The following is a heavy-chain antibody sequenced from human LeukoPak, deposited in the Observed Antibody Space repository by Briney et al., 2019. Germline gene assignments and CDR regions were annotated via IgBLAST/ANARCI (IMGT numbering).Heavy chain of an antibody. CDR2: ISVRGGST. J-gene: IGHJ4*02. Sequence: PGGSLRLSCAASGFTFRSYGMRWVRHAPGKGLEWVSAISVRGGSTYYADSVKGRFTNSRDNSKNTLYLQMNSLRAEDTAVYYCAKDRETSTRDSFDYWGQGTLVTVSS. V-gene: IGHV3-23*01. D-gene: IGHD5-24*01. CDR3: AKDRETSTRDSFDY. CDR1: GFTFRSYG.